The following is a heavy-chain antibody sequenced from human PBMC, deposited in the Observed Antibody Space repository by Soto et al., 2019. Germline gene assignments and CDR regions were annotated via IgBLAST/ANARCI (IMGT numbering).Heavy chain of an antibody. CDR2: FYDGDAE. CDR1: GFTVSYTY. Sequence: DVQLVESGGGLVQPGGSLRLSCVVSGFTVSYTYMSWARQAPGKGLEWVSVFYDGDAEYYADSVKGRFTISRDKSKNTLYLKMNSLRAEDTAVYYCARDRPDGVDVWGQGPTVTVSS. J-gene: IGHJ6*02. V-gene: IGHV3-66*01. CDR3: ARDRPDGVDV.